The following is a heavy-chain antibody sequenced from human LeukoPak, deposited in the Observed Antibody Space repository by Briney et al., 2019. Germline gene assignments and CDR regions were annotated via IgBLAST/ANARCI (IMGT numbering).Heavy chain of an antibody. CDR1: GGSISSYY. CDR2: IYYSGST. Sequence: SETLSLTCTVSGGSISSYYWSWIRQPPGKGLEWIGYIYYSGSTNYNPSLKSRVTISVDTSKNQFSLKLSSVTAADTAVYYCARGGAVAGTDYWGQGTLVAVSS. J-gene: IGHJ4*02. D-gene: IGHD6-19*01. V-gene: IGHV4-59*01. CDR3: ARGGAVAGTDY.